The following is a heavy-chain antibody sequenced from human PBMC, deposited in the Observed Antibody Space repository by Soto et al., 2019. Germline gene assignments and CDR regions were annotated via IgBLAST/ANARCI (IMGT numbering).Heavy chain of an antibody. D-gene: IGHD2-2*01. J-gene: IGHJ3*02. Sequence: PGGSLRLSCAASGFTFSSYWMHWVRQAPGKGLVWVSRINSDGSSTSYADSVKGRFTISRDNAKNTLYLQMNSLRAEDTAVYYCARDVGYCSSTSCPYERYDAFDIWGQGTMVTVSS. CDR1: GFTFSSYW. CDR3: ARDVGYCSSTSCPYERYDAFDI. CDR2: INSDGSST. V-gene: IGHV3-74*01.